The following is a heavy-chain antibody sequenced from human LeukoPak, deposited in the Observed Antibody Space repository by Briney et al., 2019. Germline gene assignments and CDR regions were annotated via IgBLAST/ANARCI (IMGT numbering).Heavy chain of an antibody. CDR1: GFTFSSYA. CDR2: ISSNGGST. CDR3: ARGVFAAGTDSPYFDY. J-gene: IGHJ4*02. V-gene: IGHV3-64*01. D-gene: IGHD6-13*01. Sequence: GGSLRLSCAASGFTFSSYAMHWVRQAPGKGLEYVSAISSNGGSTYYANSVKGRFTISRDNSKNTLYLQMGSLRAEDMAVYYCARGVFAAGTDSPYFDYWGQGTLVTVSS.